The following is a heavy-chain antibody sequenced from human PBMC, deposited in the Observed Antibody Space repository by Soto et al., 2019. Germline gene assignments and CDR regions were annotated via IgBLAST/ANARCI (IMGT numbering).Heavy chain of an antibody. V-gene: IGHV1-3*01. CDR3: ARDESRPQSNFDS. Sequence: GASVKVSCKASGYTFTSYAMHWVRQAPGQRLEWMGWITAGNGDTKYSQRFQDRVTITTDTSASTAYMALSSLRSEDTAVYYCARDESRPQSNFDSWGKGILVTVP. CDR2: ITAGNGDT. CDR1: GYTFTSYA. J-gene: IGHJ4*02.